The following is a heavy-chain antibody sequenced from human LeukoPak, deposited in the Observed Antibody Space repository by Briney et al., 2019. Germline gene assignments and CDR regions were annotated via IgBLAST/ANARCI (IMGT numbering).Heavy chain of an antibody. D-gene: IGHD4-11*01. CDR3: AKGTPTTVTPTLADY. Sequence: PGGSLRLSCAASGFTFSSYGMHWVRQAPGKGLEWVAFIRYDGSNKYYADSVKGRFTISRDNSKNTLYLQMNSLRAEDTAVYYCAKGTPTTVTPTLADYWGQGTLVTVSS. V-gene: IGHV3-30*02. J-gene: IGHJ4*02. CDR1: GFTFSSYG. CDR2: IRYDGSNK.